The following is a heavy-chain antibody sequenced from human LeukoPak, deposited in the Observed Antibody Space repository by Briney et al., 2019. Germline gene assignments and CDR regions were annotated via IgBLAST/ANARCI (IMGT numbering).Heavy chain of an antibody. CDR2: IFTSNSMI. J-gene: IGHJ4*02. V-gene: IGHV3-48*01. Sequence: AGGSLGLPCAASEFTLIDLSWVGVGRPPGRGRDGISFIFTSNSMICYADSVKGRFTISRDNAKNSLYLQMNSLRAEDTAVYYCARPRGNSWYIDYWGQGTLVTISS. CDR1: EFTLIDLS. D-gene: IGHD4-23*01. CDR3: ARPRGNSWYIDY.